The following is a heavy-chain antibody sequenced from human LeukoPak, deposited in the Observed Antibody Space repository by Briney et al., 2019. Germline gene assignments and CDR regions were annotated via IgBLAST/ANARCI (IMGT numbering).Heavy chain of an antibody. V-gene: IGHV3-33*01. D-gene: IGHD3-3*01. CDR1: GFTFSNHG. CDR3: AREASDYYRDF. CDR2: IWYDGSKK. J-gene: IGHJ4*02. Sequence: GGSLRLSCAASGFTFSNHGMHWVRQAPGKGREWVAVIWYDGSKKYYGESVKGRFTISRDDYKNTLYLQMNSLRAEDRAVYYCAREASDYYRDFWGRGTLVTVSS.